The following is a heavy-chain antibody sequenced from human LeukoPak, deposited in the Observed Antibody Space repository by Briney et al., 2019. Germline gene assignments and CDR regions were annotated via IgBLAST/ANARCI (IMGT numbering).Heavy chain of an antibody. D-gene: IGHD3-3*02. CDR2: IYYSGST. V-gene: IGHV4-31*03. J-gene: IGHJ3*02. CDR1: GGSISSGGYY. CDR3: ARVPPGHLDAFDI. Sequence: SETLSLTCTVSGGSISSGGYYWSWIRQHPGKGLEWIGYIYYSGSTYYNPSLKSRVTISVDTSKNQFSLKLSSVTAADTAVYYCARVPPGHLDAFDIWGQGTMVTVSS.